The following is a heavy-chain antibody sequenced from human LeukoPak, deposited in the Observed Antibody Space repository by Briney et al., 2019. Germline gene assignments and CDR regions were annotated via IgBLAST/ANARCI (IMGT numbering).Heavy chain of an antibody. J-gene: IGHJ4*02. CDR3: AKDRDSGSYNGY. V-gene: IGHV3-30*02. CDR2: IRYDGSNK. Sequence: GGSLRLSCAASGFTFSTYGMHGVRQAPGKGLEWVAFIRYDGSNKYYADSVKGRFTISRDNSKNTLYLQMNSLRAEDTAVYYCAKDRDSGSYNGYWGQGTLVTVSS. CDR1: GFTFSTYG. D-gene: IGHD1-26*01.